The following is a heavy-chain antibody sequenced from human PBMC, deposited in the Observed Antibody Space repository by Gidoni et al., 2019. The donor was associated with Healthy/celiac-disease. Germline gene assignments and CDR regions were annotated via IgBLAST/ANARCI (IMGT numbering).Heavy chain of an antibody. V-gene: IGHV3-21*01. Sequence: EVQLVESGGGLVKPGGSLRLSCAASGFTFSSYSMNWVRQAQGNGLEWVSAISSSSSYIYYADSVKGRFTISRDNAKHSLYLQMNSLRAEDTAVYYCARVRGYYGSGSYYDAFDIWGQGTMVTVSS. CDR1: GFTFSSYS. CDR3: ARVRGYYGSGSYYDAFDI. D-gene: IGHD3-10*01. CDR2: ISSSSSYI. J-gene: IGHJ3*02.